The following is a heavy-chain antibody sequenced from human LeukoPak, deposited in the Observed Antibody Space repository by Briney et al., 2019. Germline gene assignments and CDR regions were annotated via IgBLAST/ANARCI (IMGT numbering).Heavy chain of an antibody. CDR3: ARDRGERDSSWSLPAHGFDI. CDR2: IFPIFGTA. J-gene: IGHJ3*02. CDR1: GGTFNSYA. V-gene: IGHV1-69*05. D-gene: IGHD6-13*01. Sequence: GASVKVSCKASGGTFNSYAINWVRQAPGQGLEWMGRIFPIFGTANYAQKFQGRVTVTTDESTNTAYMELSSLRPEDTAMYYCARDRGERDSSWSLPAHGFDIWGQGTMVTVSS.